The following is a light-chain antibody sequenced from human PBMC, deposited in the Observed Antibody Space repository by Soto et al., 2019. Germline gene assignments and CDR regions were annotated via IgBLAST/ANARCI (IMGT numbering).Light chain of an antibody. CDR3: QQYGSSPYT. CDR2: GAS. V-gene: IGKV3-20*01. CDR1: QSVTSDY. Sequence: IVLTQSPGTLSLSPGERATLSCRASQSVTSDYLAWYQQKPGQPARLLIYGASNRATAIADRFSGSGSATDFTLTISIVDPEDFAVDYCQQYGSSPYTFGKGTRLYI. J-gene: IGKJ2*01.